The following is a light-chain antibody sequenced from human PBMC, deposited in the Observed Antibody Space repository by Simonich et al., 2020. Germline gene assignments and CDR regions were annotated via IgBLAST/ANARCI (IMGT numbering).Light chain of an antibody. CDR3: QQYYSTPYT. CDR1: QSVLYSSNNKNY. Sequence: DIVMTQSPDSLAVSLGERATINCKSSQSVLYSSNNKNYLAWYQQKPGQPPKLLNYWASTLESWFPDRFSGSGSGTDFTLTISSLQAEDVAVYYCQQYYSTPYTFGPGTKLEIK. V-gene: IGKV4-1*01. CDR2: WAS. J-gene: IGKJ2*01.